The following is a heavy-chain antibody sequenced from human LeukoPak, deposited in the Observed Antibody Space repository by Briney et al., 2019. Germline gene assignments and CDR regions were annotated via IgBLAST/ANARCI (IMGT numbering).Heavy chain of an antibody. J-gene: IGHJ4*02. CDR3: AASPDYDYVWGSFPAFDY. D-gene: IGHD3-16*01. CDR2: IVVGSGNT. CDR1: GFTFTSSA. V-gene: IGHV1-58*02. Sequence: SVKVSCKASGFTFTSSAMQWVRQARGQRLEWIGWIVVGSGNTNYAQKFQERVTITRDMSTSTAYMELSSLRSEDTAVYYCAASPDYDYVWGSFPAFDYWGQGTLVTVSS.